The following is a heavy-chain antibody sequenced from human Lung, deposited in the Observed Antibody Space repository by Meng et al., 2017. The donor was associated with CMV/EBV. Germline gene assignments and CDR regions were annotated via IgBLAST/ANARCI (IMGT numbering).Heavy chain of an antibody. V-gene: IGHV3-13*01. CDR1: GFTFRDYD. CDR2: IGAAGDT. Sequence: GGSLRLXCEASGFTFRDYDMHWVRQVTGKGLEWVSGIGAAGDTFYPGSVKGRFTISRENAKNSLFLQMNSLKAGDTAVYYCAKGQSEYYGMDVWGQGTTVTVSS. CDR3: AKGQSEYYGMDV. J-gene: IGHJ6*02. D-gene: IGHD6-19*01.